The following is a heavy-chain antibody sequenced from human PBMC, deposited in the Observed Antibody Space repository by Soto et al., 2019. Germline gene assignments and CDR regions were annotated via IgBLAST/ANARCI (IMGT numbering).Heavy chain of an antibody. D-gene: IGHD3-22*01. CDR1: GYSFTSYW. Sequence: PGESLKISCKGSGYSFTSYWIGWVRQMPGKGLEWMGIIYPGDSDTRYSPSFQGQVTISADKSISTAYLQWSSLKASDTAMYYCARRERDPMRGLTNAFDICGQVTMVPVS. J-gene: IGHJ3*02. CDR3: ARRERDPMRGLTNAFDI. V-gene: IGHV5-51*01. CDR2: IYPGDSDT.